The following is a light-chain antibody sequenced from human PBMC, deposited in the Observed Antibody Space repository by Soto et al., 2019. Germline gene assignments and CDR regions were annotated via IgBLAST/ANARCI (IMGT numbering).Light chain of an antibody. CDR1: QGIGSY. CDR3: QQSSSFPFT. V-gene: IGKV1-8*01. Sequence: AIRMTQSPSSFSASTGDRVTITCRASQGIGSYLAWYQQKTGKAPKLLIFAASALQRGVPSRFSGSGSGADFTLAISSLQPEDFATYYCQQSSSFPFTCGPRTKV. CDR2: AAS. J-gene: IGKJ3*01.